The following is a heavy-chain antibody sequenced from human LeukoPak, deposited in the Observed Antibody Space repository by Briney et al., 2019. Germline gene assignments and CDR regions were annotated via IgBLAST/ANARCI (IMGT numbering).Heavy chain of an antibody. J-gene: IGHJ6*02. CDR1: GFSFSDSW. CDR2: IKEDESQE. CDR3: AAYKNWVAGDV. D-gene: IGHD7-27*01. Sequence: PGGSLRLSCAASGFSFSDSWMSWVRQAPGKGPEWVANIKEDESQEHYADSVKDRFTVSRDNAKNSLFLQMNSLRVEDTAVYYCAAYKNWVAGDVWGQGTTVSVSS. V-gene: IGHV3-7*01.